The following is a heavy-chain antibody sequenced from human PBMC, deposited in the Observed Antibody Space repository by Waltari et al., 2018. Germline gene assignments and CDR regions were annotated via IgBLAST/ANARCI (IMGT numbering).Heavy chain of an antibody. D-gene: IGHD3-16*01. CDR1: GSTFTDYY. Sequence: EVQLVQSGAEVKKPGATVQISCKVSGSTFTDYYMHWVQQAPGKGLEWMGLVDPEDGETIYAEKFQGRVTITADTSTDTAYMELSSLRSEDTAVYYCARGIRLGRPIYPYFDYWGQGTLVTVSS. J-gene: IGHJ4*02. CDR3: ARGIRLGRPIYPYFDY. V-gene: IGHV1-69-2*01. CDR2: VDPEDGET.